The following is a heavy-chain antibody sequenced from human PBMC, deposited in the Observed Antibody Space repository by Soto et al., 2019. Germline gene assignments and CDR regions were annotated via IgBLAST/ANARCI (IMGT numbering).Heavy chain of an antibody. D-gene: IGHD3-22*01. J-gene: IGHJ4*02. CDR3: ARDCHYENHTFYYLKYYFDY. CDR2: IIPVLGAP. Sequence: QVQLVQSGTEVKKPGSSVKVSCKTSGGTFSSFPIAWVRQAPGQGLEWVGGIIPVLGAPSYAQTFQGRVTITADESTSSAYLELSSLRSDDTAVYFCARDCHYENHTFYYLKYYFDYWGQGTLVTVSS. CDR1: GGTFSSFP. V-gene: IGHV1-69*01.